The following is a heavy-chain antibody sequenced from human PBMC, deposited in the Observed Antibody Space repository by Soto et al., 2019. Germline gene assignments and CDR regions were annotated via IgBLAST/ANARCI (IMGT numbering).Heavy chain of an antibody. CDR1: GGSISSGDYY. J-gene: IGHJ4*02. CDR3: ARVGRYYYDSSGYWDEEGAHY. Sequence: SETLSLTCTVSGGSISSGDYYWSWIRQPPGKGLEWIGYIYYSGSTYYNPSLKSRVTISVDTSKNQFSLKLSSVTAADTAVYYCARVGRYYYDSSGYWDEEGAHYWGQGTLVTVSS. V-gene: IGHV4-30-4*01. D-gene: IGHD3-22*01. CDR2: IYYSGST.